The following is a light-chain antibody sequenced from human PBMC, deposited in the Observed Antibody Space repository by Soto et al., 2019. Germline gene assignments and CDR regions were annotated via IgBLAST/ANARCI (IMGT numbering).Light chain of an antibody. CDR1: YSDIGAYNY. CDR2: EVT. J-gene: IGLJ1*01. Sequence: QSVLTQPPSASGSPGQTVTISCTGTYSDIGAYNYVSWYQQRPGEAPKLIIYEVTNRPSGVSNRFSGSKSGNTAFLTISGLQAEDEADYYCTSYTTTSARVFGSGTKVTVL. V-gene: IGLV2-14*01. CDR3: TSYTTTSARV.